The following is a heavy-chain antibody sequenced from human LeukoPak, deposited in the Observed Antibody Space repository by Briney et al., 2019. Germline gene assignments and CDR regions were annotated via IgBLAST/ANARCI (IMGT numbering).Heavy chain of an antibody. V-gene: IGHV1-69*05. CDR2: IIPIFGTA. D-gene: IGHD2-2*01. CDR3: ASGVVPAAIGTRGGYFDY. J-gene: IGHJ4*02. Sequence: SVKVSCKASGGTFSSYAISWVRQAPGQGLEWMGGIIPIFGTANYAQKFQGRVTITTDESTSTAHMELSSLRSEDTAVYYCASGVVPAAIGTRGGYFDYWGQGTLVTVSS. CDR1: GGTFSSYA.